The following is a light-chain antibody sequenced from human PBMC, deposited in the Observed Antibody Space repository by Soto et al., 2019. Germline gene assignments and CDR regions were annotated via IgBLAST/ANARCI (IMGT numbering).Light chain of an antibody. CDR3: QQYNNLPPLT. CDR1: QGISTY. Sequence: DIQMTQSPSSVSASLGDRVTITCRASQGISTYLAWYQQKPGKAPKVLMYGASTLQSGVPSRFSGSGSGTDLTLTISSLQPEDFATYYCQQYNNLPPLTFGPGTKADI. J-gene: IGKJ3*01. V-gene: IGKV1-9*01. CDR2: GAS.